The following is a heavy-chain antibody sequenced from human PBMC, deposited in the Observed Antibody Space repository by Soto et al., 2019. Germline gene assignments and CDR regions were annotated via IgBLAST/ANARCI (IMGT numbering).Heavy chain of an antibody. V-gene: IGHV3-21*01. J-gene: IGHJ6*02. CDR2: ISSSSSYI. CDR1: GFTFSSYS. CDR3: ARGGWNYGYYYYGMDV. D-gene: IGHD1-7*01. Sequence: GGSLRLSCAASGFTFSSYSMNWVRQAPGKGLEWVSSISSSSSYIYYADSVKGRFTISRDNAKNSLYLQMNSLRAEDTAVYYCARGGWNYGYYYYGMDVWGQGTTGTVS.